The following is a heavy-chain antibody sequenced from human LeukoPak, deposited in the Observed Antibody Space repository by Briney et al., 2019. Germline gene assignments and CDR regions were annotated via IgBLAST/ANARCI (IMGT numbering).Heavy chain of an antibody. CDR3: ARQGCTTTSCHTIDY. CDR2: LYPVDSET. D-gene: IGHD2-2*02. CDR1: GYTYTKSW. J-gene: IGHJ4*02. V-gene: IGHV5-51*01. Sequence: GESLKISCKGSGYTYTKSWIAWVRQMPGKGLELMGMLYPVDSETRYSPSFQGQVTISVDKSISTAYLQWSSLKASDTAMYYCARQGCTTTSCHTIDYWGQGTLVTVSS.